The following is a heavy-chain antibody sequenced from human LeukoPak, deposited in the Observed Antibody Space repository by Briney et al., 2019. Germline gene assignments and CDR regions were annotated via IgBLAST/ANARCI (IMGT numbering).Heavy chain of an antibody. CDR3: ARRATVTYHGMDV. D-gene: IGHD4-17*01. CDR1: GFTFSSYE. J-gene: IGHJ6*02. CDR2: INYNGESI. Sequence: GGSLRLSCAASGFTFSSYEMNWVRQAPGKGLEWLSYINYNGESIYYADSVKGRFTVSRDNARGSHYLQMNSLRGEDTAVYYCARRATVTYHGMDVWGQGTAVTVSS. V-gene: IGHV3-48*03.